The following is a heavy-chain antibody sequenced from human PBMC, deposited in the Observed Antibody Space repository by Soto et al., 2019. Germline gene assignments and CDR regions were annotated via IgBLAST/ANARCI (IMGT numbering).Heavy chain of an antibody. CDR1: GFTFSSHA. V-gene: IGHV3-33*01. CDR3: ARAAYTSGYYYFDH. Sequence: QVQLVESGGGVVQPGASLRLSCASSGFTFSSHAMHWVRQAPGKGLEWVANIWFDGSNKNYADSVKGRFTISRDNSKNTLFLQVNSLRAEDTAIYYCARAAYTSGYYYFDHWGQGTPVTVSS. J-gene: IGHJ4*02. CDR2: IWFDGSNK. D-gene: IGHD6-19*01.